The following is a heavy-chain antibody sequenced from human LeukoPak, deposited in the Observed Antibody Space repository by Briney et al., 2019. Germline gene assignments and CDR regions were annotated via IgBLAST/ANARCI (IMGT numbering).Heavy chain of an antibody. CDR2: IYPGDSDT. V-gene: IGHV5-51*01. CDR1: GYSFTSYW. CDR3: ARQGRRVVVPAGY. Sequence: GESLKISCKTSGYSFTSYWIHWVRQMPGKGLEWMGIIYPGDSDTRYSPSFQGQVTISADKSISTAYLQWSSLKASDTAMYYCARQGRRVVVPAGYWGQGTLVTVSS. D-gene: IGHD2-2*01. J-gene: IGHJ4*02.